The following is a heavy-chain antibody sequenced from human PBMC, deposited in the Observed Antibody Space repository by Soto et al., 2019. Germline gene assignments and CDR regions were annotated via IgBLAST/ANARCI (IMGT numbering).Heavy chain of an antibody. CDR1: GYTFTSYY. CDR2: INPSGGST. Sequence: ASVKVSCKASGYTFTSYYMHWVRQAPGQGLEWMGIINPSGGSTSYAQKFQGRVTMTRDTSTSTVYMELSSLRAEDTAVYYCARAGIVVVVAAQYYYYGMDVWGQGTTVTVSS. D-gene: IGHD2-15*01. J-gene: IGHJ6*02. CDR3: ARAGIVVVVAAQYYYYGMDV. V-gene: IGHV1-46*01.